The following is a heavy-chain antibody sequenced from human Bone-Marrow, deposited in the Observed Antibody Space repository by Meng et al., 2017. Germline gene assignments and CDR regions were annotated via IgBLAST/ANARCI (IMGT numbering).Heavy chain of an antibody. CDR3: ARGDCSGGSCYREDDAFDI. CDR2: VYNSGNT. D-gene: IGHD2-15*01. Sequence: LRLSCTVSGGSINSGRDLWGWIRQPAGKGLEWIGRVYNSGNTHYNPSLESRVTISIDTFKNVFSLKLSSVTAADTAVYYCARGDCSGGSCYREDDAFDIWGQGTMVTVSS. CDR1: GGSINSGRDL. J-gene: IGHJ3*02. V-gene: IGHV4-61*02.